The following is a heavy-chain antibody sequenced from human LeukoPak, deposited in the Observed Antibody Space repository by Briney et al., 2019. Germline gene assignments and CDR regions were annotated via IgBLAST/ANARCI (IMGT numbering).Heavy chain of an antibody. CDR3: ARAPGSGWYNDYWYFDL. V-gene: IGHV3-23*01. D-gene: IGHD6-19*01. CDR1: GFTFSNYA. CDR2: ISGSGGIT. J-gene: IGHJ2*01. Sequence: GGSLRLSCAASGFTFSNYAMSWVRQAPGKGLEWVSAISGSGGITYYADSVKGRFTISRDNSKNTLYLQMNSLRAEDTAVYYCARAPGSGWYNDYWYFDLWGCGTLVTVSS.